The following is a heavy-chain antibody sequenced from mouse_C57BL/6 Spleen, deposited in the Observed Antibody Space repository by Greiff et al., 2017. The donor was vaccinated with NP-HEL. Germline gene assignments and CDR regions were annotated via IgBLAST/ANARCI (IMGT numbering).Heavy chain of an antibody. CDR2: ISSGSSTI. V-gene: IGHV5-17*01. J-gene: IGHJ4*01. Sequence: VMLVESGGGLVKPGGSLKLSCAASGFTFSDYGMHWVRQAPEKGLEWVAYISSGSSTIYYADTVKGRFTISRDNAKNTLFLQMTSLRSEDTAMYYCAKMGQDYAMDYWGQGTSVTVSS. CDR1: GFTFSDYG. CDR3: AKMGQDYAMDY. D-gene: IGHD3-3*01.